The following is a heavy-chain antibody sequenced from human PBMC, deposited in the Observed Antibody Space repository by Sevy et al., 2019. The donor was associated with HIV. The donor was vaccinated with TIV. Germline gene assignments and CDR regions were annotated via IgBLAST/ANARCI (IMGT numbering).Heavy chain of an antibody. CDR1: GDSISGYY. CDR3: ARAYSEYYYGMDV. V-gene: IGHV4-59*01. Sequence: SETLSLTCTVSGDSISGYYWSWIRQPPGKGLEWIGYFYYSRSTNYNPSLKSQVTISVDTSKNQVSLKVSSVTTADTAVYYCARAYSEYYYGMDVWGQGTTVTVSS. D-gene: IGHD4-4*01. J-gene: IGHJ6*02. CDR2: FYYSRST.